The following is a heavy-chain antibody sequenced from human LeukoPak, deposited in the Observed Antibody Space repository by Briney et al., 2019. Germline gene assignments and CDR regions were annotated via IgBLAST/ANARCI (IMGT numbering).Heavy chain of an antibody. CDR1: GASISSYY. D-gene: IGHD3-3*01. V-gene: IGHV4-59*01. J-gene: IGHJ5*02. CDR3: ARVGILRFPSNWFDP. CDR2: IYYSGST. Sequence: SETLSLTRTVSGASISSYYWSWIRQPPGKGLEWIGYIYYSGSTRYNPSLKSRVTISVDTSKNQFSLKLSSATAADTAVYYCARVGILRFPSNWFDPWGQGTLVTVSS.